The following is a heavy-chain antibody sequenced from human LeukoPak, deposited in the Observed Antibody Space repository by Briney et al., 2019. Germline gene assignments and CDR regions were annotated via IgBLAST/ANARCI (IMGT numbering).Heavy chain of an antibody. V-gene: IGHV1-46*01. CDR2: INPSGGST. Sequence: ASVTVSYKASGYTFTSYYMHWVGQAPGQGGEGMGMINPSGGSTSYAQKFQGRVTMTRDTSTSTVYMELSSLRSEDTAVYYCARDKGVTMVRENWFDPWGQGTLVTVSS. D-gene: IGHD3-10*01. CDR3: ARDKGVTMVRENWFDP. CDR1: GYTFTSYY. J-gene: IGHJ5*02.